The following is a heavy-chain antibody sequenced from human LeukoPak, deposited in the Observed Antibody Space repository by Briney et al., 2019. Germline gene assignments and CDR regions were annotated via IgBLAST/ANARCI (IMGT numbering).Heavy chain of an antibody. D-gene: IGHD3-22*01. CDR3: AREIDSSGYQANYFDY. J-gene: IGHJ4*02. CDR2: LSGSGGTI. Sequence: GGSLRLSCDASGFTLSNYAMSWARKAPGKGLEWVSTLSGSGGTIYYADSVKGRFTISRDNSKNTLYLQVNSLRAEDTAIYYCAREIDSSGYQANYFDYWGQGTLVTVSS. V-gene: IGHV3-23*01. CDR1: GFTLSNYA.